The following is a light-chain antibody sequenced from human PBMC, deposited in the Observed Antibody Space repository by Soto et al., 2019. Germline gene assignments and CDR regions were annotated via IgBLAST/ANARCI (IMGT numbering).Light chain of an antibody. Sequence: EIVLTQSPGTLSLSPGERATLSCRASQRVSSSYLAWYQQKPGQAPRLLIYGASSRATGIPDRFSGSGSGIDCTLSISRLEPEDFAVYFWQRYGSSPPFTFGQGTKVEI. CDR3: QRYGSSPPFT. J-gene: IGKJ2*01. V-gene: IGKV3-20*01. CDR1: QRVSSSY. CDR2: GAS.